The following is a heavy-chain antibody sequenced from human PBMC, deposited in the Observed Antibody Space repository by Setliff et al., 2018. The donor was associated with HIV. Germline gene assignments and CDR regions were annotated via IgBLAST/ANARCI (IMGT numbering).Heavy chain of an antibody. D-gene: IGHD3-10*01. CDR1: GYTFTRNQ. Sequence: ASVKVSCKASGYTFTRNQIHWVRQAPGQGLEWMGIINPSGGSAAYAEKFRGRVTMTSDTSTGTAYMELRSLRSDDTAVYYCARDLYSSGNDRSRQASYYSYYYMDVWGKGTTVTVSS. V-gene: IGHV1-46*01. CDR3: ARDLYSSGNDRSRQASYYSYYYMDV. CDR2: INPSGGSA. J-gene: IGHJ6*03.